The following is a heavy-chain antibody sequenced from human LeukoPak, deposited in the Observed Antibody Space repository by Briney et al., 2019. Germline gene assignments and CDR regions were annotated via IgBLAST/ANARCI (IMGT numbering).Heavy chain of an antibody. CDR1: GFTFSSYS. D-gene: IGHD3-16*01. CDR3: AKVRGDVRGYFDY. V-gene: IGHV3-48*01. Sequence: GGSLRLSCAASGFTFSSYSMNWVRQAPGKGLEWVSYISSSSSTIYYADSVKGRFTISRDNSKNTLYLQMNSLRAEDTAVYYCAKVRGDVRGYFDYWGQGTLVTVSS. CDR2: ISSSSSTI. J-gene: IGHJ4*02.